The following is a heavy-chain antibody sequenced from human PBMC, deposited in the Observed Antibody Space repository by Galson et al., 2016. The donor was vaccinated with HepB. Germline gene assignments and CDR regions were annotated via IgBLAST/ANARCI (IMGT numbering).Heavy chain of an antibody. D-gene: IGHD3-16*01. J-gene: IGHJ4*02. CDR3: AGGGGIRDFEY. V-gene: IGHV4-31*03. CDR2: ISYSGST. Sequence: TLSLTCTVSGGSISSGGNHWSWIRQHPGKGLEWIGYISYSGSTYYNPSLKSRVTISVDTSKNQFSLKLSSVTAADTAVYYCAGGGGIRDFEYWGQGTLVTVSS. CDR1: GGSISSGGNH.